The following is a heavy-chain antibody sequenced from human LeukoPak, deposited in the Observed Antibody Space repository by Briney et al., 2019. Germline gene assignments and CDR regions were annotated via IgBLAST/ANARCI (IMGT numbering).Heavy chain of an antibody. CDR1: GYTFTGYY. D-gene: IGHD5-18*01. Sequence: ASVKVSCKASGYTFTGYYMHWVRQAPGQGLEWMEWINPNSGGTNYAQKFQGRVTMTRDTSISTAYMELSRLRSDDTAVYYCAGGLEGSYGFDLPAPDYWGQGTLVTVSS. V-gene: IGHV1-2*02. J-gene: IGHJ4*02. CDR2: INPNSGGT. CDR3: AGGLEGSYGFDLPAPDY.